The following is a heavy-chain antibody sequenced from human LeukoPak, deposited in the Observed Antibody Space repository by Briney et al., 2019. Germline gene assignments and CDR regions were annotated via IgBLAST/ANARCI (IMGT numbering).Heavy chain of an antibody. CDR1: GFTFSTYW. V-gene: IGHV3-74*01. Sequence: PGGSLRLSCTASGFTFSTYWMHWVRQAPGRGLVWVSRINSDGSSASYADSVKGRFTISRDIAKNTLYLQMNSLRAEDTALYYCVRADSTSSFDHWGQGTLVTVSS. J-gene: IGHJ4*02. CDR2: INSDGSSA. D-gene: IGHD2-2*01. CDR3: VRADSTSSFDH.